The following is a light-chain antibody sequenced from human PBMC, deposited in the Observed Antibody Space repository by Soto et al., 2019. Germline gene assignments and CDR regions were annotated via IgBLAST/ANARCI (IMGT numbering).Light chain of an antibody. Sequence: VVMTQSPASLSASPWERVTLSCRASQNIRSSLAWYQQRPGQAPRLLLYDASTRATGIPPRFSGGGSGTEFTVTISSLQSEDFAIYYCQQYDIWPPYTFGQGTKVDIK. CDR2: DAS. CDR1: QNIRSS. J-gene: IGKJ2*01. V-gene: IGKV3-15*01. CDR3: QQYDIWPPYT.